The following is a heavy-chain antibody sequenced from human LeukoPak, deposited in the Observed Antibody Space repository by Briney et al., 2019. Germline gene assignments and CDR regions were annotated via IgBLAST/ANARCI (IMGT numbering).Heavy chain of an antibody. CDR3: ARDPSSRPRGWFDP. V-gene: IGHV4-59*12. CDR1: GGSISSYY. D-gene: IGHD6-13*01. Sequence: SETLSLTCTVSGGSISSYYWSWIRQPPGKGLEWIGYIYYSGSTNYNPSLKSRVTMSVDTSKNQFSLKLSSVTAADTAVYYCARDPSSRPRGWFDPWGQGTLVTVSS. J-gene: IGHJ5*02. CDR2: IYYSGST.